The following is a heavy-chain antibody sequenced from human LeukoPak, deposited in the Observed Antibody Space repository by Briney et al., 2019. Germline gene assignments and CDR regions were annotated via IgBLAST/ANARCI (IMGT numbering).Heavy chain of an antibody. CDR1: GGSISSGSYY. D-gene: IGHD2-2*01. V-gene: IGHV4-61*02. CDR2: IYTSGST. CDR3: AREGTLVPAATSYYYYMDV. J-gene: IGHJ6*03. Sequence: SETLSLTCTGSGGSISSGSYYWSWIRQPAGKGLEWIGRIYTSGSTNYNPSLKSRVTISVDTSKNQFSLKLSSVTAADTAVYYCAREGTLVPAATSYYYYMDVWGKGTTVTVSS.